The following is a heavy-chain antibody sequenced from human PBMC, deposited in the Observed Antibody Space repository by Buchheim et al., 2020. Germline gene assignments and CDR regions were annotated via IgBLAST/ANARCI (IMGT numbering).Heavy chain of an antibody. V-gene: IGHV3-7*03. CDR2: INEDESQK. D-gene: IGHD3-22*01. CDR1: GFMFTTYW. J-gene: IGHJ4*02. CDR3: ATDKLFRLDY. Sequence: EVQLVESGGGLVQPGGSLRLSCAASGFMFTTYWMSWVRHTPGKGLEWVAKINEDESQKYYVDSVKGRFAISRDNAKNSLYRQMNSLRAEDTAMYYCATDKLFRLDYWGQGTL.